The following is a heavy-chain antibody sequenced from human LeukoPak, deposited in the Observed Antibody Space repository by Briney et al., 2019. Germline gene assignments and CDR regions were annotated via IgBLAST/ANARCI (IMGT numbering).Heavy chain of an antibody. D-gene: IGHD5-18*01. J-gene: IGHJ6*03. CDR3: ARDATTQVGYVYMDV. Sequence: GGSLRLSCAASGFTFSSYWMSWVRQASGKGLEWVANIKQDGSEKYYVDSVKGRFTISRDNAKNSLYLQMNSLRAEDTALYYCARDATTQVGYVYMDVWGKGTTVTISS. CDR2: IKQDGSEK. CDR1: GFTFSSYW. V-gene: IGHV3-7*01.